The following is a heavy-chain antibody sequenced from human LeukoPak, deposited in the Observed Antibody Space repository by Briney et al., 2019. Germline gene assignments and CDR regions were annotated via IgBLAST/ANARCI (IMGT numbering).Heavy chain of an antibody. CDR3: ARDRGGSSWYNWFDP. D-gene: IGHD6-13*01. Sequence: SVKVSCKASGGTFSSYAISWVRQAPGQGLEWMGGIIPIFGTANYAQKFQGRVTINTDESTSKDYMELSSLRSEDTAVYYCARDRGGSSWYNWFDPWGQGTLVTVSS. V-gene: IGHV1-69*05. J-gene: IGHJ5*02. CDR1: GGTFSSYA. CDR2: IIPIFGTA.